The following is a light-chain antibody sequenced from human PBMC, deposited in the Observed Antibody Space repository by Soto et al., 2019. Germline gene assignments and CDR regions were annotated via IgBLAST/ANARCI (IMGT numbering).Light chain of an antibody. V-gene: IGKV1-5*03. J-gene: IGKJ1*01. CDR3: QQYSSYSWT. Sequence: DIQMAQSPSTLSASLGDRVTITCRASESIGRWLAWYQQKPGKAPKLLIYEASSLEGGVPSRFSGRESGTEFALTISRLQPDDFATYYCQQYSSYSWTFGQGTKVDI. CDR2: EAS. CDR1: ESIGRW.